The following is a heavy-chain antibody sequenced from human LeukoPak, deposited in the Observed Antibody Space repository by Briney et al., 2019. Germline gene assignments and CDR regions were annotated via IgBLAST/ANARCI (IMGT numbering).Heavy chain of an antibody. Sequence: PGGSLRLSCAASGFTFSSYSMNWVRQAPGKGLEWVSSISGSSSYIYYADSVKGRFTISRDNAKNSLYLQMNSLRAEDTAVYYCARSQWLGDWFDPWGQGTLVTVSS. CDR3: ARSQWLGDWFDP. CDR2: ISGSSSYI. V-gene: IGHV3-21*01. J-gene: IGHJ5*02. CDR1: GFTFSSYS. D-gene: IGHD6-19*01.